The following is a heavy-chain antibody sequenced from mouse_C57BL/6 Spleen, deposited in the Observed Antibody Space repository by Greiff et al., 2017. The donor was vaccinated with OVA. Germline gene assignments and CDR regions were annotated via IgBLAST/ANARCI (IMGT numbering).Heavy chain of an antibody. Sequence: QVQLQQSGAELVRPGSSVKLSCKASGYTFTSYWMDWVKQRPGQGLEWIGNIYPSDSETHYNQKFKDKATLTVDKSSSTAYMQLSSLTSEDSAVYYCARLANWDPYFDYWGQGTTLTVSS. CDR2: IYPSDSET. J-gene: IGHJ2*01. V-gene: IGHV1-61*01. CDR1: GYTFTSYW. D-gene: IGHD4-1*01. CDR3: ARLANWDPYFDY.